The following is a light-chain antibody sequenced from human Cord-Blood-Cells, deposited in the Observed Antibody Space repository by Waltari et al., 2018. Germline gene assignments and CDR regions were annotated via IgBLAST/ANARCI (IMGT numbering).Light chain of an antibody. J-gene: IGLJ3*02. CDR1: SSDVGGYNY. CDR3: CSYAGSYTWV. V-gene: IGLV2-11*01. Sequence: QSALTQPRSVSGSPGQSVTISCTGTSSDVGGYNYVSWYQQHPGKAPKLMIYDVSKRPSGVPDRLCGSKSGNTASLTISGLQAEDEADYYCCSYAGSYTWVFGGGTKLTVL. CDR2: DVS.